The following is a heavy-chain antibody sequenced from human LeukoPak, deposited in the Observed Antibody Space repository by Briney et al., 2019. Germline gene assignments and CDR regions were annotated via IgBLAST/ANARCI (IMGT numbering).Heavy chain of an antibody. D-gene: IGHD3-10*01. CDR1: GFTFSSYA. V-gene: IGHV3-23*01. Sequence: GGSLRLSCAASGFTFSSYAMSWVRQAPGKGLEWVSAISGSGGSTYYADSVKGRFTISRDNSKNTLYLQMNSLRAEDTAVYYCAKHMTIISGSYYDYWGQGTLVTVSS. J-gene: IGHJ4*02. CDR2: ISGSGGST. CDR3: AKHMTIISGSYYDY.